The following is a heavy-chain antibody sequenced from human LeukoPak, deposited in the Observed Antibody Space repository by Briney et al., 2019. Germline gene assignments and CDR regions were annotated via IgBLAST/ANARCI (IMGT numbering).Heavy chain of an antibody. J-gene: IGHJ4*02. D-gene: IGHD5-12*01. V-gene: IGHV1-2*06. CDR3: ASWGYDLDGDYFDY. Sequence: ASVKVSCKASGYTFTGYCMHWVRQAPGQGLEWMGRINPNSGGTNYAQKFQGRVTMTRDTSISTAYMELSRLRSDDTAVYYCASWGYDLDGDYFDYWGQGTLVTVSS. CDR1: GYTFTGYC. CDR2: INPNSGGT.